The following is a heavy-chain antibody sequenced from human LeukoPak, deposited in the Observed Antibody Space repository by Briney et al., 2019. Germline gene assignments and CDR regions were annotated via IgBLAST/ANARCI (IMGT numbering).Heavy chain of an antibody. CDR2: IYYSGST. Sequence: KSSETLSLTCTVSGGSISSYYWSWIRQPPGKGLEWIGDIYYSGSTNYNPSLKSRVTISVDTSKNQFSLKLSSVTAADTAVYYCARSDRYYYYGMDVWGQGTTVTVSS. V-gene: IGHV4-59*08. J-gene: IGHJ6*02. CDR3: ARSDRYYYYGMDV. CDR1: GGSISSYY.